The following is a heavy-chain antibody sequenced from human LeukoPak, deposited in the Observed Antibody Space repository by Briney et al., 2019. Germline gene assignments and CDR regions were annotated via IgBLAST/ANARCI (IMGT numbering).Heavy chain of an antibody. V-gene: IGHV3-23*01. D-gene: IGHD7-27*01. CDR3: VRDLHWGGFDV. J-gene: IGHJ3*01. Sequence: GGSLRLSCAASGFTFSTYGMNWVRQAPGKGLEWVSGISPSGDITYYADSVMGRFSISRDNPKSTVSLQMSSLRAEDTALYYCVRDLHWGGFDVWGQGAMVTVSS. CDR1: GFTFSTYG. CDR2: ISPSGDIT.